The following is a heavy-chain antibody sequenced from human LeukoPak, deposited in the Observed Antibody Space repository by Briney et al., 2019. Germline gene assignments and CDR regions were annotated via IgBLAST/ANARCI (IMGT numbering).Heavy chain of an antibody. CDR2: FFYTGTT. V-gene: IGHV4-59*11. CDR1: GASISSHS. D-gene: IGHD2-21*02. CDR3: ARAEVTTIGGGRYFHH. J-gene: IGHJ4*02. Sequence: SETLSLTCTVSGASISSHSWSWIRQPPGQGLEWIGHFFYTGTTNYNPSLKSRVTMSLDTSKNQFSLKLSSVIAADTAVYYCARAEVTTIGGGRYFHHWGQGILVTVSS.